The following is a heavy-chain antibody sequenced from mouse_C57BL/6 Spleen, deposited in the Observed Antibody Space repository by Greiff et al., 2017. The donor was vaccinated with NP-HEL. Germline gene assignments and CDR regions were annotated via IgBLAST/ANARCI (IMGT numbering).Heavy chain of an antibody. J-gene: IGHJ2*01. D-gene: IGHD1-2*01. V-gene: IGHV6-3*01. Sequence: DVMLVESGGGLVQPGGSMKLSCVASGFTFSNYWMNWVRQSPEKGLEWVAQIRLKSDNYATHYAESVKGRFTISRDDSKSSVYLQMNNLRAEDTGIYYCTGLRHYFDYWGQGTTLTVSS. CDR3: TGLRHYFDY. CDR1: GFTFSNYW. CDR2: IRLKSDNYAT.